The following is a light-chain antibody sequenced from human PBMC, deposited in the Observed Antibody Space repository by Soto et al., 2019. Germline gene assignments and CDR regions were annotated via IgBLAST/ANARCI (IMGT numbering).Light chain of an antibody. CDR3: QQYGSSPQT. CDR2: GAS. V-gene: IGKV3-20*01. Sequence: EIVLTQSPGTLSLSPGERATLSCRASQSVSSSYLAWYQQKPGQAPRLLIYGASSRATGIPDRFSGSGSGTDSTLTISGLEPEDFAVYYCQQYGSSPQTFGQGTKVEIK. CDR1: QSVSSSY. J-gene: IGKJ1*01.